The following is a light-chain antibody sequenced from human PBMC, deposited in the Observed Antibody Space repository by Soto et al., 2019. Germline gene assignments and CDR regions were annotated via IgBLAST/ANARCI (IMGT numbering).Light chain of an antibody. CDR3: QQQKT. V-gene: IGKV3-20*01. CDR2: GAS. J-gene: IGKJ1*01. Sequence: PGERATLSCRASQSVSSSYLAWYQQKPGQAPRLLIYGASSRATGIPDRFTGSGSGTDFTLTISRLEPEDFAVYYCQQQKTFGQGTKVEIK. CDR1: QSVSSSY.